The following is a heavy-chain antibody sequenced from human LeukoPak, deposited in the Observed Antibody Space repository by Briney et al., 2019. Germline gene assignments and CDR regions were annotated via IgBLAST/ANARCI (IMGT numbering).Heavy chain of an antibody. D-gene: IGHD5-18*01. V-gene: IGHV3-30*02. CDR3: AKEDRYGSVY. CDR1: GFTFSSYG. Sequence: GGSLRLSCAASGFTFSSYGMHWLRQTPGKGLEWVAFIRSDGSNKYYADSVKGRFTISRDNSKKTLYLQINSLRAEDTAVYYCAKEDRYGSVYWGQGTLVTVSP. CDR2: IRSDGSNK. J-gene: IGHJ4*02.